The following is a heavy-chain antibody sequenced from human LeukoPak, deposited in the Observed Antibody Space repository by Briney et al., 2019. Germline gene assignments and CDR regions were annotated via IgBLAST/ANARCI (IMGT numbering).Heavy chain of an antibody. J-gene: IGHJ4*02. CDR1: GGTFSSYA. CDR3: ARTDYYDSSADY. Sequence: ASVKVSCKASGGTFSSYAISWVRQAPGQGLEWMGGIIPIFGTANYAQKFQGRVTIIADESTSTAYMELSSLRSEDTAVYYCARTDYYDSSADYWGQGTLVTVSS. CDR2: IIPIFGTA. V-gene: IGHV1-69*01. D-gene: IGHD3-22*01.